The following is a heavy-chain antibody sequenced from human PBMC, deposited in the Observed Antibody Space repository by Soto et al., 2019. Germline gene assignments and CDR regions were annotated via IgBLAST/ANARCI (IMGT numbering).Heavy chain of an antibody. D-gene: IGHD2-15*01. Sequence: EVQLVESGGDLVQPGGSLRLSCVASGFTFSSYSMNWVRQAPGKGLEWVSYISTSSNTIYYAVSVKGRFTISRDNVKNSLYLQMNSLRAEDTAVYYCARRPCGGSCYSNSFDPWGQGTLVTVSS. CDR1: GFTFSSYS. CDR3: ARRPCGGSCYSNSFDP. CDR2: ISTSSNTI. J-gene: IGHJ5*02. V-gene: IGHV3-48*01.